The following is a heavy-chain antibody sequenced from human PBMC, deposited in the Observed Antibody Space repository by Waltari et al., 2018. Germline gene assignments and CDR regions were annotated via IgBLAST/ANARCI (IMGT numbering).Heavy chain of an antibody. CDR3: ARGPGSSSWYDYFDY. D-gene: IGHD6-13*01. Sequence: QVQLQQWGAGLLKPSETLSLTCAVYGGSFSGYYWSWIRQPPGKGLEWIGEINHSGSTNYNPSLKSRVTISVDTSKNQFSLKLSSVTAADTAVYYCARGPGSSSWYDYFDYWGQGTLVTVSS. V-gene: IGHV4-34*01. J-gene: IGHJ4*02. CDR1: GGSFSGYY. CDR2: INHSGST.